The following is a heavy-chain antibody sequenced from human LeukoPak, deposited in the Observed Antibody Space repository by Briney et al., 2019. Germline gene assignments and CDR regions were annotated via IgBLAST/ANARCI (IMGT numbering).Heavy chain of an antibody. V-gene: IGHV1-24*01. CDR1: GYTLTELS. CDR2: FDPEDGET. J-gene: IGHJ3*02. Sequence: ASVKVSCEVSGYTLTELSMHWVRQAPGKGLEWMGGFDPEDGETIYAQKFQGRVTITRNTSISTAYMELSSLRSEDTAVYYCARVWYCSSTSCHPSLAFDIWGQGTMVTVSS. CDR3: ARVWYCSSTSCHPSLAFDI. D-gene: IGHD2-2*01.